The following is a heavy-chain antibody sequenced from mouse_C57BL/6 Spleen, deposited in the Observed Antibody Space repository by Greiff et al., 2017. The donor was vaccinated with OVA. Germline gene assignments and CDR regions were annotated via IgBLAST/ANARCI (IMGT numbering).Heavy chain of an antibody. J-gene: IGHJ2*01. D-gene: IGHD3-2*02. CDR1: GFTFTDYY. CDR3: ARSTAQFDY. CDR2: IRNKANGYTT. Sequence: EVKLMESGGGLVQPGGSLSLSCAASGFTFTDYYMSWVRQPPGKALEWLGFIRNKANGYTTEYSASVKGRFTISRDNSQSILYLQMNALRAEDSATYYCARSTAQFDYWGKGTTLTVSS. V-gene: IGHV7-3*01.